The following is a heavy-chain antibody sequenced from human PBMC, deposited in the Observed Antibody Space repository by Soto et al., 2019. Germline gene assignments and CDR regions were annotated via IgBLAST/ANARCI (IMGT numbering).Heavy chain of an antibody. CDR3: ARGPYYYGSGSYHFDY. Sequence: ASVKVSCKASGYTFTSYGISWVRQAPGQGLEWMGWISAYSGDTKYAQNLQGRVTMTTDTATTTAYMEVRSLRSDDTAVYYCARGPYYYGSGSYHFDYWGQGTLVTVSS. CDR1: GYTFTSYG. V-gene: IGHV1-18*01. CDR2: ISAYSGDT. J-gene: IGHJ4*02. D-gene: IGHD3-10*01.